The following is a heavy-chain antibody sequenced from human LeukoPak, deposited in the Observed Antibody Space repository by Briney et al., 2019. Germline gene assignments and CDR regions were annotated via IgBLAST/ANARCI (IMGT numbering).Heavy chain of an antibody. V-gene: IGHV4-59*01. CDR2: IYYSGST. D-gene: IGHD3-10*01. CDR3: ARVGTMVRGVIITSWFDP. J-gene: IGHJ5*02. CDR1: GGSISSYY. Sequence: SETLSLTCTVSGGSISSYYWSWIRQPPGKGLEWIGYIYYSGSTNYNPSLKSRVTISVDTSKNQFSLKLSSVTAADTAVYYCARVGTMVRGVIITSWFDPWGQGTLVTVSS.